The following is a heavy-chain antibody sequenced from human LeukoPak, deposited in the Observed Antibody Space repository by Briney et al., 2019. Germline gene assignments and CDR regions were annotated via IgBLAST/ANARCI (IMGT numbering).Heavy chain of an antibody. CDR3: ARDWELLRLVVGAFDI. Sequence: AGGSLRLSCAASGFTFSDYYMSWIRQTPGKGLEWVSYISSSGSTIYYADSVKGRFTISRDNAKNSLYLQMNSLRAEDTAVYYCARDWELLRLVVGAFDIWGQGTMVTVSS. V-gene: IGHV3-11*04. D-gene: IGHD1-26*01. CDR2: ISSSGSTI. CDR1: GFTFSDYY. J-gene: IGHJ3*02.